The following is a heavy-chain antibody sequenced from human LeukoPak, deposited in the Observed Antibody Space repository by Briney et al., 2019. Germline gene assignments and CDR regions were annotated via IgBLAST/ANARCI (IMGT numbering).Heavy chain of an antibody. D-gene: IGHD6-13*01. V-gene: IGHV3-48*03. CDR3: ATGTFAGPFDY. CDR1: GFTFSSYE. Sequence: GGSLRLSCAASGFTFSSYEMNWVRQAPGKGLEWVSYISSSGSTIYYADSVKGRFTISRDNAKNSLYLQMNSLRAEDTAVYYCATGTFAGPFDYWGQGTLVTVSS. CDR2: ISSSGSTI. J-gene: IGHJ4*02.